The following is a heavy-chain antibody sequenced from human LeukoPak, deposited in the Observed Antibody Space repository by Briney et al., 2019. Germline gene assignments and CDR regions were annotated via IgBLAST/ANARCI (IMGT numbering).Heavy chain of an antibody. V-gene: IGHV1-2*06. CDR3: ASFTPYSLVPPTSDWYFDL. CDR2: INPNSGGT. J-gene: IGHJ2*01. Sequence: ASVKVSCKASGYTFTGYYMHWVRQAPGQGLEWMGRINPNSGGTNYAQKFQGRVTMTRDTSISTAYMELSRLRSDDTAVYYCASFTPYSLVPPTSDWYFDLWGRGTLVTVSS. D-gene: IGHD6-13*01. CDR1: GYTFTGYY.